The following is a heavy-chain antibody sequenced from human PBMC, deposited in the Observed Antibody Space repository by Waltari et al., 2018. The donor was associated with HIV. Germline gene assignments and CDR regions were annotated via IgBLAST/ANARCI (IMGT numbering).Heavy chain of an antibody. CDR3: ARGSPTLQFYDDFSGYLDAFDV. Sequence: QVQLQQWGAGLLKPSETLSLTCAVSGGSFRAYYWSWLRQTPGKGLEWIGEINQSGNNHQSPSLKSRLTISVDPSKNQFSLKMTSMTAADTAVYYCARGSPTLQFYDDFSGYLDAFDVWGHGTMVTVSS. D-gene: IGHD3-22*01. J-gene: IGHJ3*01. V-gene: IGHV4-34*01. CDR2: INQSGNN. CDR1: GGSFRAYY.